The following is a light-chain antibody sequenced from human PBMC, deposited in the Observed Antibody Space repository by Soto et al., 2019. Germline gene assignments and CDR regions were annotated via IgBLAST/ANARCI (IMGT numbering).Light chain of an antibody. CDR1: QGITSA. V-gene: IGKV1-13*02. CDR2: DAS. CDR3: QQFNIYPLT. J-gene: IGKJ3*01. Sequence: AIQLTQSPSSLSASVGDRVTITCRASQGITSALAWYQQRPGKAPKLLIYDASNLQSGVPSRFSGSGSGTDFTLTISSLQPEDFATYYCQQFNIYPLTFGPGTKVDIK.